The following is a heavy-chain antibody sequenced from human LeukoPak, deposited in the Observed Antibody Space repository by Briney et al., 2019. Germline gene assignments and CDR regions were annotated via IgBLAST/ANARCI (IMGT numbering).Heavy chain of an antibody. CDR3: ARGRNGYSSSWYVNY. J-gene: IGHJ4*02. V-gene: IGHV4-34*01. D-gene: IGHD6-13*01. CDR1: GGSFSGYY. CDR2: INHSGST. Sequence: SETLSLTCAVYGGSFSGYYWSWIRQPPGKGLEWIGEINHSGSTNYNPSLKSRVTISVDTSKNQFSLKLSSVTAADTAVYYCARGRNGYSSSWYVNYWGQGTLVTVSS.